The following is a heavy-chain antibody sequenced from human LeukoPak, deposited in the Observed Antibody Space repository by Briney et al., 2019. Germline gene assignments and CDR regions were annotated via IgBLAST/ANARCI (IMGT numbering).Heavy chain of an antibody. CDR1: GYTFTGYY. Sequence: ASVKVSCKASGYTFTGYYMHWVRQAPGQGLEWMGWINPNSGGTNYAQKFQGRVTMTRDTSISTAYMELSRLRSDDTAVYYCARALWFGELVDYWGQGTLVTVSS. D-gene: IGHD3-10*01. V-gene: IGHV1-2*02. CDR2: INPNSGGT. CDR3: ARALWFGELVDY. J-gene: IGHJ4*02.